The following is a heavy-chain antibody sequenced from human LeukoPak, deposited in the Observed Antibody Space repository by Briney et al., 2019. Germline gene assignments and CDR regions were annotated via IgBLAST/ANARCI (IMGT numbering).Heavy chain of an antibody. CDR1: GFALSSYR. CDR3: ARDEMVLAAKYYYCVMDV. Sequence: PGGSLRLSCAASGFALSSYRMNWVRQAPGKGLEWVSSITISSSYIQYADSVKGRFTFSRDNAKNSVYLQMNSLRAEETAVYYCARDEMVLAAKYYYCVMDVWGQGTTVTVSS. CDR2: ITISSSYI. J-gene: IGHJ6*01. D-gene: IGHD2-15*01. V-gene: IGHV3-21*01.